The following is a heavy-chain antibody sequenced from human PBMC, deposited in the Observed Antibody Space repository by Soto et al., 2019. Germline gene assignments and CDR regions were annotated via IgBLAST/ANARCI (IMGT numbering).Heavy chain of an antibody. J-gene: IGHJ4*02. CDR2: IGGSGDCT. Sequence: GGSLRLSCAASGLTFSNYAMSWVRQAPGKGLEWVSAIGGSGDCTYYADSVKGRFTISRDNAKNSLSLQMNSLRAEDTAVYYCARENRNYYDSSGYGYWGQGTLVTVSS. V-gene: IGHV3-23*01. CDR3: ARENRNYYDSSGYGY. D-gene: IGHD3-22*01. CDR1: GLTFSNYA.